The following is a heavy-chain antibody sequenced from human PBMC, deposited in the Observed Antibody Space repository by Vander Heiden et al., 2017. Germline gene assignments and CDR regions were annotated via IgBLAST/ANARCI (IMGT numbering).Heavy chain of an antibody. J-gene: IGHJ4*01. Sequence: VQLVESGGGVVQPGGSLRLSCAGSGFSFTSYWLRWRRQRPGMGRQALGNGVAGVSDKTYCGTYKGQVTTVDDQFTITAYHPKSTLNASKTALYSCESMIISAGQRGFDYCFADYWGQGTLVTVSS. CDR1: GFSFTSYW. D-gene: IGHD6-6*01. CDR3: ESMIISAGQRGFDYCFADY. CDR2: GVAGVSDK. V-gene: IGHV5-51*01.